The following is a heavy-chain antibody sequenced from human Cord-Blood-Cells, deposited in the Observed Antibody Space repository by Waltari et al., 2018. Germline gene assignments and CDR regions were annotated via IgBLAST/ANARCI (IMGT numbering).Heavy chain of an antibody. CDR1: GGSFRGYY. Sequence: QVQLQQWGAGLLKPSETLSLTCAVYGGSFRGYYWSWIRQPPGKGLEWIGEINHSGSTNYNPSLKSRVTISVDTSKNQFSLKLSSVTAADTAVYYCARHHQTTCFDYWGQGTLVTVSS. CDR2: INHSGST. CDR3: ARHHQTTCFDY. D-gene: IGHD4-17*01. J-gene: IGHJ4*02. V-gene: IGHV4-34*01.